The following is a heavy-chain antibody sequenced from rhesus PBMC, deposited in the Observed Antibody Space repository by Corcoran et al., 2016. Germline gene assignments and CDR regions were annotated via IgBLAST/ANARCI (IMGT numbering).Heavy chain of an antibody. CDR1: GGPITDSSY. Sequence: QGQLQESGPGLVKPSETLSLTCAVSGGPITDSSYWSWNRQPPGKGLERNGYILGSGGSTYYNPSLKSRVTISTDTSKNQFSLKLSSVTAADTAVYYCARAEYNIWTGYYNYGLDSWGQGVVVTVSS. J-gene: IGHJ6*01. CDR3: ARAEYNIWTGYYNYGLDS. V-gene: IGHV4S7*01. CDR2: ILGSGGST. D-gene: IGHD3-3*01.